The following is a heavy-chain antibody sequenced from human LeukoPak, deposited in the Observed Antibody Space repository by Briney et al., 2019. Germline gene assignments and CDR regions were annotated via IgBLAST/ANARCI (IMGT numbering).Heavy chain of an antibody. Sequence: GGSLRLSCAASGFTFSSYAMSWVRQAPGKGLEWVSAISGSGGSTYYADSVKGRCTISRDNSKNTLYLQMNSLRAEDTAVYYCAKESKYITIFGVANYFDYWGQGTLVTVSS. CDR2: ISGSGGST. V-gene: IGHV3-23*01. CDR3: AKESKYITIFGVANYFDY. CDR1: GFTFSSYA. D-gene: IGHD3-3*01. J-gene: IGHJ4*02.